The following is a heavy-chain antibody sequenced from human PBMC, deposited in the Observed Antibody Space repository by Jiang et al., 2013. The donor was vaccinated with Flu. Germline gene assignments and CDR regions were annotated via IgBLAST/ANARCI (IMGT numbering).Heavy chain of an antibody. CDR3: ARGGAVYSSGWYYFDY. D-gene: IGHD6-19*01. Sequence: LEWIGSIYHSGSTYYNPSLKSRVTISVDTSKNQFSLKLSSVTAADTAVYYCARGGAVYSSGWYYFDYWGQGTLVTVSS. V-gene: IGHV4-38-2*02. J-gene: IGHJ4*02. CDR2: IYHSGST.